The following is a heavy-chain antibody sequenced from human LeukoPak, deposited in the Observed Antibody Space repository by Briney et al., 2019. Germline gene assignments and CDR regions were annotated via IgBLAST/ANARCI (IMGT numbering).Heavy chain of an antibody. CDR2: LYSDGNT. CDR1: GFTVITND. D-gene: IGHD1-14*01. CDR3: ARGVEPLAANTMAY. V-gene: IGHV3-53*01. Sequence: GGSLSLSCAASGFTVITNDMTWVRQAPGKGLEWVSVLYSDGNTKYADSVQGRFTISRDNSKNTLYLEMNSLSPDDTAVYYCARGVEPLAANTMAYWGQGTLVTVSS. J-gene: IGHJ4*02.